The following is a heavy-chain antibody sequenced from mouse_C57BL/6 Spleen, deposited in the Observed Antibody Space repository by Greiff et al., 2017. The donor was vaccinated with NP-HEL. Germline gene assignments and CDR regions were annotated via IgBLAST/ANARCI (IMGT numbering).Heavy chain of an antibody. J-gene: IGHJ2*01. CDR1: GYAFSSSW. Sequence: QVQLQQSGPELVKPGASVKISCKASGYAFSSSWMNWVKQRPGKGLEWIGRIYPGDGDTNYNGKFEGKATLTADKSSSTAYMQLSSLTSEDSAVYFCALGGITTVVADYFDYWGQGTTLTVSS. CDR2: IYPGDGDT. V-gene: IGHV1-82*01. D-gene: IGHD1-1*01. CDR3: ALGGITTVVADYFDY.